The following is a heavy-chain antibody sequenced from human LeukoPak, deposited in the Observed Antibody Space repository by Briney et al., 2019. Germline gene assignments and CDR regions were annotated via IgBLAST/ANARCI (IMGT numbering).Heavy chain of an antibody. CDR2: ISSSSSYI. CDR3: ARGSSGSYFQFIDY. CDR1: GFTFSSYA. J-gene: IGHJ4*02. Sequence: GGSLRLSCAASGFTFSSYAMSWVRQAPGKGLMWVSSISSSSSYIYYADSVKGRFTISRDNAQNSLYLQMNSLRAEDAAVYYCARGSSGSYFQFIDYWGQGTLVTVSS. D-gene: IGHD1-26*01. V-gene: IGHV3-21*01.